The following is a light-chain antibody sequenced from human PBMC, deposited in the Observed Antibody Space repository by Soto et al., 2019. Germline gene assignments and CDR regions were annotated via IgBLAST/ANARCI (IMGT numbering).Light chain of an antibody. J-gene: IGLJ1*01. CDR3: QSYDTSLRDYV. CDR1: SSNIGAYYD. V-gene: IGLV1-40*01. CDR2: SNT. Sequence: ALTQPPSVSGAPGQRVTISCTGSSSNIGAYYDVHWYQQVPGTAPKLLIFSNTNRPSGVPDRFSGSKSGTSASLAITGLQAEDEADYYCQSYDTSLRDYVFGTGTKVTVL.